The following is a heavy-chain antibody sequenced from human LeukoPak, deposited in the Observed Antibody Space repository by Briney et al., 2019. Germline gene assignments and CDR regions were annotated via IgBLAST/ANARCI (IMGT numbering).Heavy chain of an antibody. J-gene: IGHJ5*02. CDR1: GGSISSYY. CDR3: ARDRVRGVIRNWLDP. D-gene: IGHD3-10*01. V-gene: IGHV4-59*01. Sequence: SETLSLTCTVSGGSISSYYWSWIRQPPGKGLEWIGYIYYSGSTNYNPSLKSRVTISVDTSKNQFSLKLSSVTAADTAVYYCARDRVRGVIRNWLDPWGQGTLVTVSS. CDR2: IYYSGST.